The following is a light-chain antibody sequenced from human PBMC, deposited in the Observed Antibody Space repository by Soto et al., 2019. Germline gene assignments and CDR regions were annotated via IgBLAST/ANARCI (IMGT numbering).Light chain of an antibody. CDR2: GAS. V-gene: IGKV3-15*01. J-gene: IGKJ4*01. Sequence: DIVMTQSPATLSVSLGERATLSCRASQSVSSNLAWYQQKPGQAPRLLIYGASTRDTGIPARFSGSGSGTEFTPTISSLQSEDFAVYDCQQYNNWLAFGGGTKVEIK. CDR3: QQYNNWLA. CDR1: QSVSSN.